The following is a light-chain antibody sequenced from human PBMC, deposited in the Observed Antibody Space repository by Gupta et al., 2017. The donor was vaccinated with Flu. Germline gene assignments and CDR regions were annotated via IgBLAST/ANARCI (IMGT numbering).Light chain of an antibody. CDR1: QSISTM. V-gene: IGKV3-15*01. Sequence: EIVMTQSPVTLSVSPGERANISCRASQSISTMLAWYQQKPGQAPRFLIYGASTRDTGVPARFSGSGSGKEFTLTISSRQSEDFAGYYCQQYNRWPPWTFGQGTKVEIK. CDR2: GAS. J-gene: IGKJ1*01. CDR3: QQYNRWPPWT.